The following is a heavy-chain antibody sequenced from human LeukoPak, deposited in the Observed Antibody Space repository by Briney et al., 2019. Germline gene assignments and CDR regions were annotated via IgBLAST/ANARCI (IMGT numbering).Heavy chain of an antibody. J-gene: IGHJ4*02. CDR1: GFSLSTSGVG. D-gene: IGHD3-10*01. Sequence: SGPTLVKPTQTLTLTCTFSGFSLSTSGVGVGWIRQPPGNALEWLALIYWNDDKRYSPSLKSRLTITKDTSKNQVVLTMTNMDPVDTATYYCAHVEWFGEDHALDYWGQGTLVTVSS. CDR2: IYWNDDK. CDR3: AHVEWFGEDHALDY. V-gene: IGHV2-5*01.